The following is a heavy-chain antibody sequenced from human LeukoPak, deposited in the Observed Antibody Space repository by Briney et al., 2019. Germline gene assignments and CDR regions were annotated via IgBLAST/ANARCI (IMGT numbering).Heavy chain of an antibody. CDR3: ARGPYSYDSSGAFDI. CDR1: SGSISSSNYY. J-gene: IGHJ3*02. CDR2: ISTIGIT. Sequence: SETLSLTCTVSSGSISSSNYYWSWIRQPAGGGLEWIGRISTIGITNYNPSLISRVTISIDTSKNQFSLKLSSVTAADTAVYFCARGPYSYDSSGAFDIWGQGTMVTVSS. D-gene: IGHD3-22*01. V-gene: IGHV4-61*02.